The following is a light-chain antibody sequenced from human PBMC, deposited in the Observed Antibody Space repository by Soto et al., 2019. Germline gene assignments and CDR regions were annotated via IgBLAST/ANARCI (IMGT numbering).Light chain of an antibody. J-gene: IGLJ2*01. V-gene: IGLV2-8*01. CDR1: SSDVGGYNY. CDR3: SSYAGSNNLV. CDR2: EVS. Sequence: QSALTQPPSASGSPGQSVTISCTGTSSDVGGYNYVSWYQQHPGKAPKLMIYEVSKRPSGVPDRFSGSKSGYTASLTVSGLQAEDAADYYCSSYAGSNNLVFGGGTKLTVL.